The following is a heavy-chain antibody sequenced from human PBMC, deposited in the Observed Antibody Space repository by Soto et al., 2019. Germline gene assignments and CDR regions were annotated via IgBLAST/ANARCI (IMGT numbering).Heavy chain of an antibody. D-gene: IGHD2-2*01. CDR2: INPSGGST. CDR3: ARDLPIVLVPAATPGTYLGMDV. Sequence: EASVKVSCKASGYTFTSYYIHWVRQVPGQGLEWMGIINPSGGSTSYAQKFQGRVTMTRDTSTSTVYMELSSLRSEDTAVYYCARDLPIVLVPAATPGTYLGMDVWGQGTTVTVSS. V-gene: IGHV1-46*01. J-gene: IGHJ6*02. CDR1: GYTFTSYY.